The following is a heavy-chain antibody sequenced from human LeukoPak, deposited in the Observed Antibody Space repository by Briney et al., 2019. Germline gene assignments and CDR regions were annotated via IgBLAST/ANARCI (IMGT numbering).Heavy chain of an antibody. D-gene: IGHD5-24*01. CDR3: VSRDAYKPRYFMDV. J-gene: IGHJ6*03. CDR2: IKSKNDGAAT. CDR1: GFTFDIAW. Sequence: RTGGSLRLSCAVSGFTFDIAWMNWVRQAPGEGLEWLGRIKSKNDGAATDYAAPVRGRFTISTDDSKNTLYLQMNSLKTEDTAVYYSVSRDAYKPRYFMDVWGKGTTVTVSS. V-gene: IGHV3-15*01.